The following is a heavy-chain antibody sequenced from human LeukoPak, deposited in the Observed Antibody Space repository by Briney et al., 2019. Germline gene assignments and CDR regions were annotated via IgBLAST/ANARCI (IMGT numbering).Heavy chain of an antibody. CDR1: GGSICSYY. D-gene: IGHD3-10*01. CDR2: IYYSGST. CDR3: ARNKAGFSYGSGSYNYYFDY. Sequence: SETLSLTCTVSGGSICSYYWSWIRQPPGKGLEWIGYIYYSGSTNYNPSLKSRVTISVDTSKNQFSLKLSSVTAADTAVYYCARNKAGFSYGSGSYNYYFDYWGQGTLVTVSS. J-gene: IGHJ4*02. V-gene: IGHV4-59*01.